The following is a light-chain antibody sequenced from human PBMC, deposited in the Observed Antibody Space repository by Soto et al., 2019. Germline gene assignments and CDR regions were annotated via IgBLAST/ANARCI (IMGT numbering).Light chain of an antibody. CDR2: AAS. V-gene: IGKV1-39*01. Sequence: DVQLTQSPSSLSVFVGDSVTVTCRASQNIITYLHWYHQKPGEAPTLLINAASTLQSGVPSRFSGSGSGTDFTLTISSLHPEYVGTYYCVQSYSNPTFGQGTTVEIK. CDR3: VQSYSNPT. CDR1: QNIITY. J-gene: IGKJ1*01.